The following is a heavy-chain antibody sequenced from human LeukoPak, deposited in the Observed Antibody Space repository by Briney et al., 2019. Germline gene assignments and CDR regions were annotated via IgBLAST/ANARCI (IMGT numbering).Heavy chain of an antibody. CDR3: AREYCTSTSCRSDAFDI. Sequence: GGSLRLSCAASGFTVSSNYMSWVRQAPGKGLEWVSVIYGGGSTYYADSVKGRFTISRGNSKNTLYLQMITLRAEDTAVYYCAREYCTSTSCRSDAFDIWGQGTMVTVSS. J-gene: IGHJ3*02. D-gene: IGHD2-2*01. CDR1: GFTVSSNY. V-gene: IGHV3-53*01. CDR2: IYGGGST.